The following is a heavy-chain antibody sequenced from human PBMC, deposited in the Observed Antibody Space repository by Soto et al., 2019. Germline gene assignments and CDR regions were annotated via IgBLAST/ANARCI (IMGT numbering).Heavy chain of an antibody. J-gene: IGHJ4*02. V-gene: IGHV4-30-4*01. CDR1: GGSISSSDYY. Sequence: QVQLQESGPGLVKPSQTLSLTCTVSGGSISSSDYYWSWLRQSPGRGLEWIGYIYYRGSTYYNPSLRSRVAISVGTSKSQFSLELSSVTAADTAVYFCAGDYESSWYISYWGQGTLVTVPS. CDR2: IYYRGST. CDR3: AGDYESSWYISY. D-gene: IGHD3-22*01.